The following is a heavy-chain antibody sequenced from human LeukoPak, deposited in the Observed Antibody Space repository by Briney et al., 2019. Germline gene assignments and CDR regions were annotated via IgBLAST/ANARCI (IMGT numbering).Heavy chain of an antibody. CDR3: ARELGYCSGGSCYPGVGMDV. Sequence: GGSLRLSCAASGFTFSSYSMNWVRQAPGKGLEWVSSISRSSSYICYADSEKGRFTISRDNAKNSLYLQMNSLRAEDTAVYYCARELGYCSGGSCYPGVGMDVWGKGTTLTVSS. D-gene: IGHD2-15*01. J-gene: IGHJ6*04. V-gene: IGHV3-21*01. CDR1: GFTFSSYS. CDR2: ISRSSSYI.